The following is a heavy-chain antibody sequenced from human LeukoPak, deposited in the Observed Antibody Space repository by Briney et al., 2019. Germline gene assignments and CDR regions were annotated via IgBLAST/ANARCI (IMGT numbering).Heavy chain of an antibody. CDR3: ARDGAPSYSSSWYRELDY. CDR1: GYTFTSYG. D-gene: IGHD6-13*01. Sequence: ASVKVSCKASGYTFTSYGISWVRQAPGQGLEWMGWISAYNGNTNYAQKLQGRVTMTTDTSTSTAYMELRSLRSDDTAVYYCARDGAPSYSSSWYRELDYWGQGTLVTVSS. CDR2: ISAYNGNT. V-gene: IGHV1-18*01. J-gene: IGHJ4*02.